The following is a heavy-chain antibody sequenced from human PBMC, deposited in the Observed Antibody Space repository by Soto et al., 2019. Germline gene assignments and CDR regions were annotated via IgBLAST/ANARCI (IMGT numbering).Heavy chain of an antibody. CDR2: INHSGST. CDR1: GGSFSGYY. D-gene: IGHD4-17*01. CDR3: ARDQVRNMTTLKSFDY. V-gene: IGHV4-34*01. Sequence: PSETLSLTCAVYGGSFSGYYWSWIRQPPGKGLEWIGEINHSGSTNYNPSLKSRVTISVDTSKNQFSLKLSSVTAADTAVYYCARDQVRNMTTLKSFDYWGQATLVTVSS. J-gene: IGHJ4*02.